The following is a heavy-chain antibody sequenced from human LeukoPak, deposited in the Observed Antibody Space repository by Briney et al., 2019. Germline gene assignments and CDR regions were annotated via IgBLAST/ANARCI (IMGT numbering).Heavy chain of an antibody. CDR2: IYNSGSA. CDR3: ARDVPAISGSYYYFDY. Sequence: GGSLRLSCAVSGFTVIGNNMSWVPQAPGKGLEWVSVIYNSGSAYYADSVKGRFTISRDSSKNTLYLQMNSLRAEDTAVYYCARDVPAISGSYYYFDYWGQGTLVTVSS. J-gene: IGHJ4*02. V-gene: IGHV3-66*03. CDR1: GFTVIGNN. D-gene: IGHD3-10*01.